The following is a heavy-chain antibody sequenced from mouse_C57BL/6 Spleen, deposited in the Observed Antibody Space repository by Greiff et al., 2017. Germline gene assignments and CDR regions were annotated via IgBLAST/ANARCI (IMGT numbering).Heavy chain of an antibody. J-gene: IGHJ1*03. CDR1: GYTFTDYY. CDR3: EGYVGYFGG. D-gene: IGHD3-1*01. CDR2: INPNNGGT. Sequence: VQLQQSGPELVKPGASVKISCKASGYTFTDYYLNWVKQSHGKSLEWIGDINPNNGGTSYNQKFKGKATLTVDKSSSTAYMELRSLTSEDSAVYYCEGYVGYFGGWGTGTTVTVAS. V-gene: IGHV1-26*01.